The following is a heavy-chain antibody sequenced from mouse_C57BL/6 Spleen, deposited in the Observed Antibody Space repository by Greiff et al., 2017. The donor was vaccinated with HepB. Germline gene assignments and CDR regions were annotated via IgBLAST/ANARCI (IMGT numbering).Heavy chain of an antibody. CDR1: GYTFTSYW. CDR3: ARRAAQATDYAMDY. Sequence: VQLQQPGAELVRPGSSVKLSCKASGYTFTSYWMDWVKQRPGQGLEWIGNIYPSDSETHYNQKFKDKATLTVDKSSSTAYMQLSSLTSEDSAVYYCARRAAQATDYAMDYWGQGTSVTVSS. D-gene: IGHD3-2*02. J-gene: IGHJ4*01. V-gene: IGHV1-61*01. CDR2: IYPSDSET.